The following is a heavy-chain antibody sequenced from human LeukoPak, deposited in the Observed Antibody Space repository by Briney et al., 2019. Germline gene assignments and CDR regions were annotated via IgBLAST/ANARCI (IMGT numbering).Heavy chain of an antibody. V-gene: IGHV3-30*02. CDR1: GFTFSSYG. CDR3: ARDGDYGGNPRRYFDL. CDR2: IRYDGSNK. J-gene: IGHJ2*01. D-gene: IGHD4-23*01. Sequence: GGSLRLSCAASGFTFSSYGMHWVRQAPGKGLEWVAFIRYDGSNKYYADSVKGRFTISRDNSKNTLYLQMNSLRAEDTAVYYCARDGDYGGNPRRYFDLWGRGTLVTVSS.